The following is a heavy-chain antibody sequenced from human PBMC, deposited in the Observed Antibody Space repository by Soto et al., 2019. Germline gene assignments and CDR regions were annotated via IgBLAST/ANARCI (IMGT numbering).Heavy chain of an antibody. CDR2: ISYDGNLA. V-gene: IGHV3-30*18. CDR1: GFTFSSYG. CDR3: AEEGPITNWYFDY. D-gene: IGHD1-1*01. Sequence: QVELVESGGGVVQPGRSLRLSCAASGFTFSSYGMHWVRQAPGKGLEWVAVISYDGNLAYYADSVKGRFTISRDNSKNTLYLQMNSLRTADTAIYYCAEEGPITNWYFDYWGQGTLVTVSS. J-gene: IGHJ4*02.